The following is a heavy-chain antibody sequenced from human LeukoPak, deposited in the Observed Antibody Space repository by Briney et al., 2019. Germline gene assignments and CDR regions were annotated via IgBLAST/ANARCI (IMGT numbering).Heavy chain of an antibody. CDR1: GFAFSSYG. D-gene: IGHD3-9*01. CDR3: AKGRYFDWLPIYY. Sequence: GGCLRLSCAASGFAFSSYGMSWVRQAPGKGLEWVSAISGSGGGTYYADSVKGRFTISRDNSKNTLYLQMNSLRAEDTAVYYCAKGRYFDWLPIYYWGQGTLVTVSS. CDR2: ISGSGGGT. V-gene: IGHV3-23*01. J-gene: IGHJ4*02.